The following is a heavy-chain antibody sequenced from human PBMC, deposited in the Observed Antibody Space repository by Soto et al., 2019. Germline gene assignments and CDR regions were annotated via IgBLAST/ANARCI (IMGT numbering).Heavy chain of an antibody. CDR1: GYTFTSYD. J-gene: IGHJ4*02. CDR2: MNPNSGNT. V-gene: IGHV1-8*01. Sequence: QVQLVQSGAEVKKPGASVKVSCKASGYTFTSYDINWVRQATGQGLEWMGWMNPNSGNTVYAQKFQGRVTMTRNTSISTSYMELSSLRSEDTAVYYCAREKSSGYYYDYWGQGTLVTVSS. CDR3: AREKSSGYYYDY. D-gene: IGHD3-22*01.